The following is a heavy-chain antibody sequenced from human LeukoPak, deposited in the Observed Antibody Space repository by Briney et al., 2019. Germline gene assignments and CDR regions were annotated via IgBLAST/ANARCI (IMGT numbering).Heavy chain of an antibody. D-gene: IGHD5-18*01. CDR2: INESGST. CDR1: GYSISNNYY. V-gene: IGHV4-38-2*02. CDR3: ARTTEGGYTYGYFYYYYMDV. Sequence: SETLSLTCTVSGYSISNNYYWDWIRHPPGKGLGWIGSINESGSTNYNPSLKSRVTISVDTSKNQFSLKLTSVTAADTAVYYCARTTEGGYTYGYFYYYYMDVWGKGTTVTISS. J-gene: IGHJ6*03.